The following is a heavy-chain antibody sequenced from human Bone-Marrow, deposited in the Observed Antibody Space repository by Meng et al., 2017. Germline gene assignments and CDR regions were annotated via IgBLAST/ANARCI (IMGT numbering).Heavy chain of an antibody. CDR1: GGSFSGYY. V-gene: IGHV4-34*01. D-gene: IGHD3-10*01. CDR3: ARGGRITMVRGVLDP. Sequence: QVQLQQWGAGLLKPSETLSLPCAVYGGSFSGYYWSWIRQPPGKGLEWIGEINHSGSTNYNPSLKSRVTISVDTSKNQFSLKLSSVTAADTAVYYCARGGRITMVRGVLDPWGQGTLVTVSS. J-gene: IGHJ5*02. CDR2: INHSGST.